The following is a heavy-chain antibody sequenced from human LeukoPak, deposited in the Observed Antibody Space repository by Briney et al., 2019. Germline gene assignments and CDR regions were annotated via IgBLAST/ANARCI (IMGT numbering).Heavy chain of an antibody. Sequence: SETLSLTCTVSGGSISSSSYYWGWIRQPPGEGLEWIGSIYYSGSTYYNPSLKSRVTISVDTSKNQFSLKLSSVTAADTAVYYCARVDSNVLYWDVWGKGTTVTVSS. D-gene: IGHD2-8*02. CDR1: GGSISSSSYY. J-gene: IGHJ6*04. CDR2: IYYSGST. V-gene: IGHV4-39*01. CDR3: ARVDSNVLYWDV.